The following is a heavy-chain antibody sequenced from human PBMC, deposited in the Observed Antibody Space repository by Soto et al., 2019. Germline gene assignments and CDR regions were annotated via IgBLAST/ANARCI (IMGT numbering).Heavy chain of an antibody. Sequence: ASVKVSCKAPGGTFSTYAISWVRQAPGQGLEWMGGIIPMFGTANYAQRFQDRVTITADESTNTVYMELSSLRSEDTAVYFCASGIQLWLRRINNGYSGWGQGALVTVSS. CDR2: IIPMFGTA. D-gene: IGHD5-18*01. V-gene: IGHV1-69*13. CDR3: ASGIQLWLRRINNGYSG. CDR1: GGTFSTYA. J-gene: IGHJ4*02.